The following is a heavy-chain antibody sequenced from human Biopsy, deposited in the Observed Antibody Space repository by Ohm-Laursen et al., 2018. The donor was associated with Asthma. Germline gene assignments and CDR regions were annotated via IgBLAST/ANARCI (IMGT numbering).Heavy chain of an antibody. CDR3: ARATSTWSQSGPHFFDH. D-gene: IGHD6-13*01. CDR2: VHSSGST. V-gene: IGHV4-59*01. CDR1: PGSINDYY. J-gene: IGHJ5*02. Sequence: TLTLTCTVSPGSINDYYWNWIRQFPGKGLEWIGYVHSSGSTRFNPSLKSRVTVSVDTSVDQVSLKLSSVSAADTAIYYCARATSTWSQSGPHFFDHWGQGTQVTVSS.